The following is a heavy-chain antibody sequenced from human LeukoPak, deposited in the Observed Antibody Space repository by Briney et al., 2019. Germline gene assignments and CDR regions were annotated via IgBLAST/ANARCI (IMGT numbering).Heavy chain of an antibody. CDR1: DGPISTYY. CDR3: ARGVTISGVSIMNWFDP. D-gene: IGHD3-3*01. J-gene: IGHJ5*02. V-gene: IGHV4-59*01. CDR2: RSNSGKT. Sequence: SETLSLTCTVSDGPISTYYWSWIRQSPGKGLEWLGYRSNSGKTKSNPSLGGRLIMSVDSSKNQFSLRLSSVTAADTAVYYCARGVTISGVSIMNWFDPWGPGTRVTVSS.